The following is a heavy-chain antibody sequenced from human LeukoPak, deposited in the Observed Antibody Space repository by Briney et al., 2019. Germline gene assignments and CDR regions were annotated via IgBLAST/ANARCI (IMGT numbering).Heavy chain of an antibody. CDR1: GFTFSSYW. J-gene: IGHJ4*02. D-gene: IGHD4-23*01. Sequence: GGPLRLSCAASGFTFSSYWMSWVRQAPGKGLEWVANIKQDGSEKYYVDSVKGRFTISRDNSKNTLYLQMNSLRAEDTAVYYCARVAYGGITYQFDYWGQGTLVTVSS. CDR2: IKQDGSEK. V-gene: IGHV3-7*01. CDR3: ARVAYGGITYQFDY.